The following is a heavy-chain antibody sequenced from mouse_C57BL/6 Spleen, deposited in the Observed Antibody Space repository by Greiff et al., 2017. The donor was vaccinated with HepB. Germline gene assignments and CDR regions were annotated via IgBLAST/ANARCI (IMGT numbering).Heavy chain of an antibody. D-gene: IGHD2-4*01. CDR2: IYPGSGNT. CDR3: AKRPYDFPFDY. CDR1: GYTFTDYY. J-gene: IGHJ2*01. V-gene: IGHV1-76*01. Sequence: VMLVESGAELVRPGASVKLSCKASGYTFTDYYINWVKQRPGQGLEWIARIYPGSGNTYYNEKFKGKATLTAEKSSSTAYMQLSSLTSEDSAVYFCAKRPYDFPFDYWGQGTTLTVSS.